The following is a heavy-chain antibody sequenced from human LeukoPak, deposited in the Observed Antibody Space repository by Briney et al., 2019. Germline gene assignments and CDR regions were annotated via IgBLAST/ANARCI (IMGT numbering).Heavy chain of an antibody. CDR2: IGSRGDTI. J-gene: IGHJ4*02. Sequence: QPGGSLRLSCAASGFSFSTYAMNWVRQAPGKGLEWIAYIGSRGDTIYYADSVKGRFTISRDNAKNSLFLQMNSLREKDTAVYFCARKLALWGQGTLVTVSS. CDR1: GFSFSTYA. V-gene: IGHV3-48*02. CDR3: ARKLAL.